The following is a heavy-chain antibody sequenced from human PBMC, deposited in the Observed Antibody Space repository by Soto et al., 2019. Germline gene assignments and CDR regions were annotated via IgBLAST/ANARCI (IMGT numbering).Heavy chain of an antibody. J-gene: IGHJ4*02. V-gene: IGHV3-7*01. CDR1: GFTFSDYW. CDR2: IKEDGREK. Sequence: HPGGSLRLSCAASGFTFSDYWMSWVRQAPGKGLEWVANIKEDGREKYYVDSVKGRFTISRDNAKNVLSLQMNSLRAEDTALYYCARDPGGLDYWGQGTLVTVSS. CDR3: ARDPGGLDY. D-gene: IGHD4-17*01.